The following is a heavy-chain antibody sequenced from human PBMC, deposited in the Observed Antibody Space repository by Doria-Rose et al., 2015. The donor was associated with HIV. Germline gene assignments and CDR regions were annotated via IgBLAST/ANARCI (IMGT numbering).Heavy chain of an antibody. Sequence: SGPVLVKPTETLTLTCTVSGVSLSSPGMGVSWIRQPPGKALEWLANIFPNDDRSNKTSLMSRLTHARCTSKSQVVLTMTDMDPVDTATYYCARIKSSRWYHKYYFDFWGQGTLVIVSA. J-gene: IGHJ4*02. CDR2: IFPNDDR. D-gene: IGHD6-13*01. CDR1: GVSLSSPGMG. CDR3: ARIKSSRWYHKYYFDF. V-gene: IGHV2-26*01.